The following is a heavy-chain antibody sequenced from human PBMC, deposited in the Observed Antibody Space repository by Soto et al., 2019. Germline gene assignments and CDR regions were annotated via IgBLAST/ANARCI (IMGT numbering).Heavy chain of an antibody. V-gene: IGHV4-59*01. Sequence: SETLSLTCSVSGVSISSYFWSWIRQAPGRGLEWIGYTYHRGSTNYSPSLKSRVAISLDTSENQFSLKVNSVTAADTAVYYCARIGGYHGPLDYWGQGTPVTAPQ. CDR2: TYHRGST. D-gene: IGHD6-25*01. CDR1: GVSISSYF. CDR3: ARIGGYHGPLDY. J-gene: IGHJ4*02.